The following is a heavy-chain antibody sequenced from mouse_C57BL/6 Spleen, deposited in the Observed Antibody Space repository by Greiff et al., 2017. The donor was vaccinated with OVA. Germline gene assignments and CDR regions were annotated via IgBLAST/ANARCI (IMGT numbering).Heavy chain of an antibody. D-gene: IGHD2-3*01. J-gene: IGHJ3*01. CDR3: ARGRLYDGYYWFAY. V-gene: IGHV1-50*01. Sequence: VQLQQPGAELVKPGASVKLSCKASGYTFTSYWMQWVKQRPGQGLEWIGEIDPSDSYTNYNQKFKGKATLTVDTSSSTAYMQLSSLTSEDSAVYYCARGRLYDGYYWFAYWGQGTLVTVSA. CDR1: GYTFTSYW. CDR2: IDPSDSYT.